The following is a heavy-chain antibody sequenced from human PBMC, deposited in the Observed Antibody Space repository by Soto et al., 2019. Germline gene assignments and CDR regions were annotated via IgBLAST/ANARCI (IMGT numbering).Heavy chain of an antibody. V-gene: IGHV1-69*08. D-gene: IGHD2-2*02. Sequence: QVQLVQSGAEVKKPGSSVKVSCKASGGTFSSYTISWVRQAPGQGLEWMGRIIPILGIANYAQKFQGRVTITGDKSTSTAYMELSSLRSEDTAVYYCARDCSSTSCYTNDAFDIWGQGTMVTVSS. J-gene: IGHJ3*02. CDR3: ARDCSSTSCYTNDAFDI. CDR1: GGTFSSYT. CDR2: IIPILGIA.